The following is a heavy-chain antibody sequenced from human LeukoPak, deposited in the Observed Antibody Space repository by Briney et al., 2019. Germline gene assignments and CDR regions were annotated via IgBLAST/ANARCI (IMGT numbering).Heavy chain of an antibody. CDR1: GFSFDDNA. V-gene: IGHV3-43*02. CDR2: ISGDGATT. Sequence: PGGSLGLSCAASGFSFDDNAMYWVRQAPGKGLEWVSLISGDGATTYYVDSVKGRFTISRDNAKKSLYLQMNSLRAEDTAVYYCARDSPGYLAYDPWGQGTLVTVSS. J-gene: IGHJ5*02. CDR3: ARDSPGYLAYDP. D-gene: IGHD1-1*01.